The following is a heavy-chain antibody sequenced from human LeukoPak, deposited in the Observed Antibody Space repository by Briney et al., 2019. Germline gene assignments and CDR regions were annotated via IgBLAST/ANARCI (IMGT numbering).Heavy chain of an antibody. J-gene: IGHJ3*02. V-gene: IGHV3-21*01. D-gene: IGHD3-10*01. CDR3: ARGRSITLLRGVAMSDGSDI. Sequence: PGGSLRLSCTASGFTFTSYGMNWVRQAPGKGLEWVSFIDTSGSYIYYGDSLKGRVTISRDNAKNSLYLQMNGLRAEDTAVYYCARGRSITLLRGVAMSDGSDIWGQGAMVTVSS. CDR1: GFTFTSYG. CDR2: IDTSGSYI.